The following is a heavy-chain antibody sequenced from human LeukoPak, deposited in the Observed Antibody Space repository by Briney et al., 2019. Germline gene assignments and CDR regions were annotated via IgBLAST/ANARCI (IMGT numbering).Heavy chain of an antibody. D-gene: IGHD2-2*01. CDR2: IWYDGSNK. Sequence: GGSLRLSCAASGFTFSSYGMHWVRQAPGKGLEWVAVIWYDGSNKYYADSVKGRFTISRDNSKNTLYLQMNSLRAEDTAVYYCAKLHAPADCSSTSCYAWNWFDPWGQGTLVTVSS. J-gene: IGHJ5*02. CDR1: GFTFSSYG. V-gene: IGHV3-30*02. CDR3: AKLHAPADCSSTSCYAWNWFDP.